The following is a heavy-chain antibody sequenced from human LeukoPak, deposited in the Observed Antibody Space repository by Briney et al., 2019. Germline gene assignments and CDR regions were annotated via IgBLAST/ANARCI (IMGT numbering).Heavy chain of an antibody. D-gene: IGHD2-2*01. V-gene: IGHV1-46*01. CDR1: GYTFTSYY. CDR2: INPSGGST. Sequence: GASVKVSCKASGYTFTSYYMHWVRQAPGQGLEWMGIINPSGGSTSYAQKFQGRVTMTRDMSTSTVYMELSSLRSEDTAVYYCARDRTRYCSSTGCYSERFDPWGQGTLVTVSS. CDR3: ARDRTRYCSSTGCYSERFDP. J-gene: IGHJ5*02.